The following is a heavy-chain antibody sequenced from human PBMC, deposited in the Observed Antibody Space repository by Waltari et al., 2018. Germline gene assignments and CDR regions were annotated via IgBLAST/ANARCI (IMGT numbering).Heavy chain of an antibody. V-gene: IGHV3-21*01. CDR3: ARKGSVAGHDY. Sequence: EVQLVESGGGLVKPGGSLSLSCAASGFTFSSYSMNWVRQAPGKGLEWVSSISSSSSYIYYADSVKGRFTISRDNAKNSLYLQMNSLRAEDTAVYYCARKGSVAGHDYWGQGTLVTVSS. D-gene: IGHD6-19*01. J-gene: IGHJ4*02. CDR1: GFTFSSYS. CDR2: ISSSSSYI.